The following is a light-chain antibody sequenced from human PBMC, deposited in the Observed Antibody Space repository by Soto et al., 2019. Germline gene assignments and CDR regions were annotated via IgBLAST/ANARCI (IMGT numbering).Light chain of an antibody. V-gene: IGLV1-40*01. J-gene: IGLJ2*01. Sequence: QPVLTQPPSVSGAPGQRVTISCTGSSSNIGSGYDVHWYQQFPGTAPKLLIYANNNRPSGVPDRFSASKSGTSASLAITGLQAEDEADYYCQAYDNSLRGSVLFGGGTKVTVL. CDR3: QAYDNSLRGSVL. CDR2: ANN. CDR1: SSNIGSGYD.